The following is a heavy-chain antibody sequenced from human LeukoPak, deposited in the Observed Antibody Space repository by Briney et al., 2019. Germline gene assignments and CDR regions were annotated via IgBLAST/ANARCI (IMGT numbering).Heavy chain of an antibody. D-gene: IGHD6-13*01. J-gene: IGHJ4*02. V-gene: IGHV4-59*01. CDR2: IYYSGST. CDR1: GGSISSYY. CDR3: ARGMRGYSSSWLDY. Sequence: SETLSLTCTVSGGSISSYYWSWIRQPPGKGLEWIGYIYYSGSTNYNPSLKSRVTISVDTSKNQFSLKLSSVTAVDTAVYYCARGMRGYSSSWLDYWGQGTLVTVSS.